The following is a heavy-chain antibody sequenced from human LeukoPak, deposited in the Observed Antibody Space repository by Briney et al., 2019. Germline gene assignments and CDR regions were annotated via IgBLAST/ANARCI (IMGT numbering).Heavy chain of an antibody. Sequence: SETLSLTCAVYGGSFSGYYWSWIRQPPGKGLEWIGEINHSGSTNYNPSLKSRVTISVDTSKNQFSLKLSSVTAADTAVYYCARRTYYYDSSGYSGAFDIWGQGTMVTVSS. CDR2: INHSGST. CDR1: GGSFSGYY. CDR3: ARRTYYYDSSGYSGAFDI. V-gene: IGHV4-34*01. J-gene: IGHJ3*02. D-gene: IGHD3-22*01.